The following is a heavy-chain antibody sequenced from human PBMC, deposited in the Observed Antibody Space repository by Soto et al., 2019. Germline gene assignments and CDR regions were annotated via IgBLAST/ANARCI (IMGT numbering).Heavy chain of an antibody. CDR2: IYDNGTT. V-gene: IGHV4-31*03. D-gene: IGHD1-26*01. CDR3: ASGQVGATTWFDP. CDR1: GASIRSGGYY. J-gene: IGHJ5*02. Sequence: PSETLCLTCTVSGASIRSGGYYWSWIRQDPGKGLEWLGYIYDNGTTYYNPSLKSRVSISRDTSKNQFSLKMTSLTAADTAIYYCASGQVGATTWFDPWGQGTNVT.